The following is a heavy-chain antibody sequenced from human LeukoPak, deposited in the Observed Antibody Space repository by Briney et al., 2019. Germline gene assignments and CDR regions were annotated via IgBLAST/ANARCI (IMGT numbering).Heavy chain of an antibody. CDR2: INWNSGST. Sequence: GGSLRLSCAASGFTFEDYGMHWVRQAPGKGLEWVSGINWNSGSTGYADSVKGRFTISRDNAKNSLYLQMNSLRVEDTALYYCARAAAHYYDYMDVWGKGTTVTVSS. J-gene: IGHJ6*03. D-gene: IGHD6-25*01. CDR3: ARAAAHYYDYMDV. CDR1: GFTFEDYG. V-gene: IGHV3-9*01.